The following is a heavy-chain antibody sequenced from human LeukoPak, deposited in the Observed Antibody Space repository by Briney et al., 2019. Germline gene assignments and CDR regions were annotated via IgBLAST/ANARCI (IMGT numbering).Heavy chain of an antibody. D-gene: IGHD1-26*01. J-gene: IGHJ4*02. Sequence: NPSETLSLTCAVYGGSFSGNYWTWIRQPPGKGLEWIGYIYYSGSTNYNPSLKSRVTISVDTSKNQFSLKLTSVTAADTAVYYCARGVNSGYFDYCGQGTLVTVSS. V-gene: IGHV4-59*01. CDR3: ARGVNSGYFDY. CDR1: GGSFSGNY. CDR2: IYYSGST.